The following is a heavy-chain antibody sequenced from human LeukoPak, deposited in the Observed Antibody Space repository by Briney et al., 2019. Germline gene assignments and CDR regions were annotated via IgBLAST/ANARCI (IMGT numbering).Heavy chain of an antibody. CDR3: ARNGSGWYFLDY. D-gene: IGHD6-19*01. CDR2: ISAYNGYT. Sequence: GASVKVSCKATVYTVTSYGISWVRQAPGQGPEWMGWISAYNGYTNYAQKFQGRVTMTTDTSTNTAYMELRSLRSDDTAVYYCARNGSGWYFLDYWGQGTLVTVSS. V-gene: IGHV1-18*01. J-gene: IGHJ4*02. CDR1: VYTVTSYG.